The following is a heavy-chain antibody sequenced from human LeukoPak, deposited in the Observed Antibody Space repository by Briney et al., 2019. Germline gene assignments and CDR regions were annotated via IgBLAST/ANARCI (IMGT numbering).Heavy chain of an antibody. CDR2: INPNSGDT. J-gene: IGHJ4*02. CDR1: GYTFTGYY. CDR3: ARDVWGVGAPRLDY. D-gene: IGHD3-16*01. V-gene: IGHV1-2*02. Sequence: ASVKVPCKASGYTFTGYYMHWVRQAPGQGLEWMGWINPNSGDTNFAQKFQGRVTMTRDTSISTAYMELSRLRSDDTAVFYCARDVWGVGAPRLDYWGQGTLVTVSS.